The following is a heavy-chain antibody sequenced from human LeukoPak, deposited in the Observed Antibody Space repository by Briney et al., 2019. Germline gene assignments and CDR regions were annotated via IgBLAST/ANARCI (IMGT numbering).Heavy chain of an antibody. J-gene: IGHJ4*02. CDR2: IKSKRDGETT. CDR1: GFTSMNAW. CDR3: TTDGGVIGQVWLSY. V-gene: IGHV3-15*01. Sequence: GGSLRLSCAASGFTSMNAWMSWVRQAPGKALEWVARIKSKRDGETTDYAAPVKGRFTISRDDSKNTLYLQMNRLKTEDTALYYCTTDGGVIGQVWLSYWGQGTLVTVSS. D-gene: IGHD5-18*01.